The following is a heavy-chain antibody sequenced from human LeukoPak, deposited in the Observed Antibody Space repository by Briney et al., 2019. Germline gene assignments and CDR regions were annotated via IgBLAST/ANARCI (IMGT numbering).Heavy chain of an antibody. J-gene: IGHJ4*02. D-gene: IGHD6-13*01. CDR3: ARDYSSSWYPLDY. Sequence: PGGSLRLSCAASGFTFSSYDMNWVRQAPGKGLEWVSYISSSGSTIYYADSVKGRFTISRDNAKNSLYLQMNSLRAEDTAVYYCARDYSSSWYPLDYWGQGTLVTVSS. CDR1: GFTFSSYD. CDR2: ISSSGSTI. V-gene: IGHV3-48*03.